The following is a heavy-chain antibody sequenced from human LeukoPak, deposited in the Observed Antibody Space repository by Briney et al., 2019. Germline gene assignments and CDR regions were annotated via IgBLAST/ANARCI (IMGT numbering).Heavy chain of an antibody. Sequence: PLETLSLTCTVSGGSISSYYWSWIRQPAGKGLEWIGRIYTSGSTNYNPSLKSRVTMSVDTSKNQFSLKLSSVTAADTAVYYCAMGRAYSSSWLSWFDPWGQGTLVTVSS. CDR2: IYTSGST. J-gene: IGHJ5*02. CDR1: GGSISSYY. V-gene: IGHV4-4*07. CDR3: AMGRAYSSSWLSWFDP. D-gene: IGHD6-13*01.